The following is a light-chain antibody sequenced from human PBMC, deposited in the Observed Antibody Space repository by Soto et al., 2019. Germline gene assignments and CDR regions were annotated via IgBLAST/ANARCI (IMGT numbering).Light chain of an antibody. Sequence: QSVLTQPASVPGSPGQSITISCSGTTSDVGGYEYVSWYQQHPGKAPKLMIYEVTTRPSGVSNRFSGSKSGTTASLTISGLQAEDEADYYCSSYTSSSPYVFGSGTKVTVL. V-gene: IGLV2-14*01. CDR1: TSDVGGYEY. CDR3: SSYTSSSPYV. J-gene: IGLJ1*01. CDR2: EVT.